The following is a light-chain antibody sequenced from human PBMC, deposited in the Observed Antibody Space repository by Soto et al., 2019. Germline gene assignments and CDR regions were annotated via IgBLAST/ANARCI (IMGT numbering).Light chain of an antibody. CDR1: QSVSSN. CDR3: QQYNTGPLT. V-gene: IGKV3-15*01. CDR2: GAS. J-gene: IGKJ4*01. Sequence: VMTQSPATLSVSPGERATLSCRASQSVSSNLGWYQKKPGQAPRLLIYGASTRATGIPARFSGSGSGTEFTLTISNLQSEEFAVYHCQQYNTGPLTFGGGTKVDIK.